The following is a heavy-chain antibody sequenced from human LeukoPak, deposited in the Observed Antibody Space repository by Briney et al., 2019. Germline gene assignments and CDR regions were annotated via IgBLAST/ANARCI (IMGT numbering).Heavy chain of an antibody. CDR1: GGSFSGYY. V-gene: IGHV4-34*01. J-gene: IGHJ4*02. CDR2: INHSGST. CDR3: ARGRRVYNWNGYGQGSPFDY. Sequence: PSETLSLTCAVYGGSFSGYYWSWIRQPPGKGLEWIGEINHSGSTNYNPSLKSRVTISVDTSKNQFSLKLSSVTAADTAVYYCARGRRVYNWNGYGQGSPFDYWGQGTLVTVSS. D-gene: IGHD1-20*01.